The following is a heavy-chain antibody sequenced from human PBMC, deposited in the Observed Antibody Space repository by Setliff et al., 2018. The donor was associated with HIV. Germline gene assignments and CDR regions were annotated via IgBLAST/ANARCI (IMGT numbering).Heavy chain of an antibody. J-gene: IGHJ5*02. CDR2: INHRGIT. CDR3: ARRGRDGVFIMFATGFDP. CDR1: GVSFSGYY. Sequence: SETLSLTCAVYGVSFSGYYWSWIRQPPGKGLEWIGEINHRGITNYSPSLKSRVTISVDTSKNQFSLKLRSVTAADTAVYYCARRGRDGVFIMFATGFDPWGQGALVTVSS. V-gene: IGHV4-34*01. D-gene: IGHD2-8*01.